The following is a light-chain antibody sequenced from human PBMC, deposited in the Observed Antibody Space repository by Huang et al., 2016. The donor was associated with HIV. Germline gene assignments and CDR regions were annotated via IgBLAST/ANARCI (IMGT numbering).Light chain of an antibody. CDR2: DTS. V-gene: IGKV3-11*01. Sequence: DIVLTQSPATLSLSLGERAPLSCRASQSVTSFLAWYQQKPGQAPRLLIYDTSQRATGIPARFRGSGSGTDFTLTISSLEPEDFAVYYCQHRSNWPPSYTCGQGTKLEIK. CDR1: QSVTSF. CDR3: QHRSNWPPSYT. J-gene: IGKJ2*01.